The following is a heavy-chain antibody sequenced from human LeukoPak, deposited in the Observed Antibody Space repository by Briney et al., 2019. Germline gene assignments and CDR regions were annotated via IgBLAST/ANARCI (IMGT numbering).Heavy chain of an antibody. CDR3: ASHRRSHGAEY. Sequence: SETLSLTCTVSGDSISTFYWSWIRQPAGKGLEWIGRIHPSGVTHYNPSLESRVTMSADTSKNQFSLKLSSVTAADTAVYYCASHRRSHGAEYWGQGTLVTVSS. CDR1: GDSISTFY. V-gene: IGHV4-4*07. CDR2: IHPSGVT. D-gene: IGHD5-18*01. J-gene: IGHJ4*02.